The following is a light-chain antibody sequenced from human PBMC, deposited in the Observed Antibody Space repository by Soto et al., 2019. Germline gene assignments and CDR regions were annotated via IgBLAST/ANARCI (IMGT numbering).Light chain of an antibody. Sequence: QSVLTQPPSVSGAPGQRVTISCTGSSSNIGAGFDVHWYQQLPGTAPKLLIYGNSNRPSGVPDRISGSKSGTSASLAITGLQAEDEADYYCQSYDSSLSGWVFGGGTNVTVL. CDR3: QSYDSSLSGWV. CDR2: GNS. CDR1: SSNIGAGFD. V-gene: IGLV1-40*01. J-gene: IGLJ3*02.